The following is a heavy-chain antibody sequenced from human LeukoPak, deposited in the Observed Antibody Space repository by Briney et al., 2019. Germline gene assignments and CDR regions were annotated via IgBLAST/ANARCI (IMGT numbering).Heavy chain of an antibody. CDR3: ARDSIFYGGNSHWGFDY. Sequence: ASVKVSCKASGYTFTSYYMHWVRQASGQGLEWMGIINPSGGSTSYAQKFQGRVTMTRDTSTSTVYMELSSLRSEDTAVYYCARDSIFYGGNSHWGFDYWGQGTLVTVSS. J-gene: IGHJ4*02. CDR1: GYTFTSYY. CDR2: INPSGGST. V-gene: IGHV1-46*01. D-gene: IGHD4-23*01.